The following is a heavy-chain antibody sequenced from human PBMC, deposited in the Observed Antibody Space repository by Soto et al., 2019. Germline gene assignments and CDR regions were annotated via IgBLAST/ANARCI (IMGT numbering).Heavy chain of an antibody. CDR1: GGSISSSSYY. D-gene: IGHD5-18*01. V-gene: IGHV4-39*01. J-gene: IGHJ4*02. CDR3: ARGYSYGSPPTFDY. CDR2: IYHSGST. Sequence: ASETLSLTCTVSGGSISSSSYYWGWIRQPPGKGLEWIGSIYHSGSTYYNPSLKSRVTISVDTSKNQFSLKLSSVAAADTAVYYCARGYSYGSPPTFDYWGQGTLVTVSS.